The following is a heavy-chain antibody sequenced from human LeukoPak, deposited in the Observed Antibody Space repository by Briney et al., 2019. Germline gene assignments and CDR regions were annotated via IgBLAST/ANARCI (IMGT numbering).Heavy chain of an antibody. CDR1: GFTVISNY. CDR3: ARRSAPCGLDY. Sequence: WGSLRLSCAASGFTVISNYMSWVRQAPGKGLEWVSVIYSGGSTYYADSVKGRFTISRDNTKNTLYLQMNSLRAEDTAFYYCARRSAPCGLDYWGQGTLVTVSS. D-gene: IGHD3/OR15-3a*01. CDR2: IYSGGST. V-gene: IGHV3-53*01. J-gene: IGHJ4*02.